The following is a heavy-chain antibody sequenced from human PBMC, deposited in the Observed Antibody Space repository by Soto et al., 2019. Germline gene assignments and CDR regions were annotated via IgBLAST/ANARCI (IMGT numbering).Heavy chain of an antibody. CDR1: GDSISTNNW. J-gene: IGHJ4*02. CDR2: IYHSGST. D-gene: IGHD7-27*01. Sequence: QVQLQESGPGLVKPSETLSLTCAVSGDSISTNNWWSWVRQPPGKGLEWIGEIYHSGSTNYNPSLKRRVTRSADRSKNQLSRRLNAVTAADTAVYFCARDTHWGLGDWGQGTLVIVSS. V-gene: IGHV4-4*02. CDR3: ARDTHWGLGD.